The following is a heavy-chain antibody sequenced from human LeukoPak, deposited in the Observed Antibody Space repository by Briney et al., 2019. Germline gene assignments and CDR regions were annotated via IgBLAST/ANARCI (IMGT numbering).Heavy chain of an antibody. V-gene: IGHV4-39*01. Sequence: SETLSLTCGVSGDSISSSSYYWGWIRQPPGKGLEWIGSIYYSGTTYYNPSLMSRLTISVDTSKNQFSLKLNSVTAADTAVYYCATQLYYFGSGSANDYYFDFWGQGTLVSVSS. CDR3: ATQLYYFGSGSANDYYFDF. CDR1: GDSISSSSYY. CDR2: IYYSGTT. D-gene: IGHD3-10*01. J-gene: IGHJ4*02.